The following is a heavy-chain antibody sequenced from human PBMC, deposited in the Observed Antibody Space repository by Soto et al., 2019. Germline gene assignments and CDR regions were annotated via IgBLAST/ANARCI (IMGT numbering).Heavy chain of an antibody. CDR3: ARWSYLDY. V-gene: IGHV3-23*01. CDR1: GFTFSSYA. Sequence: GGSLRLSCAASGFTFSSYAMSWVRQAPGKGLEWVSTTSGSDGKTFYADSVKGRFSISRDTSQSTLYLQMNSLRADDTAMYYCARWSYLDYWGQGTRVTVSS. J-gene: IGHJ4*02. D-gene: IGHD3-3*01. CDR2: TSGSDGKT.